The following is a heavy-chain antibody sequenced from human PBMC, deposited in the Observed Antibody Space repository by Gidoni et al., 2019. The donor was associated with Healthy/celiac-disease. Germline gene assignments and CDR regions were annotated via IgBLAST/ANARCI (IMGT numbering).Heavy chain of an antibody. CDR2: ISAYNGNT. J-gene: IGHJ3*02. CDR1: GYTFTSDG. V-gene: IGHV1-18*01. CDR3: ARDATPGGVTDDAFDI. Sequence: QVQLVQSGAEVKTPGASVKVSCKASGYTFTSDGISWVRQAPGQGLEWMGWISAYNGNTNYAQKLQGRVTMTTDTSTSTAYMELRSLRSDDTAVYYCARDATPGGVTDDAFDIWGQGTMVTVSS. D-gene: IGHD2-15*01.